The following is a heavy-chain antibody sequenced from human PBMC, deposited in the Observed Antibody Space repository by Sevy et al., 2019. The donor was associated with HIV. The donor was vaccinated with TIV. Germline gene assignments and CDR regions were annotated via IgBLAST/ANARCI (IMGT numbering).Heavy chain of an antibody. CDR2: IYYSGST. CDR1: GGSISSYY. J-gene: IGHJ6*03. V-gene: IGHV4-59*01. D-gene: IGHD6-19*01. CDR3: ARVIAGSGWYLDYYYYMDV. Sequence: SETLSLTCTVSGGSISSYYWSWIRQPPGKGLEWIGYIYYSGSTNYNPSLKSRVTISVDTSKNQFSLKLSSVTAADTAVYYCARVIAGSGWYLDYYYYMDVWGKGTTVTVSS.